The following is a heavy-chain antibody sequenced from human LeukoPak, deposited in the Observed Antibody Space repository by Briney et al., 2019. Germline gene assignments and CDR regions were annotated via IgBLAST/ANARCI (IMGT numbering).Heavy chain of an antibody. J-gene: IGHJ4*02. Sequence: GGSLRLSCAASGFTFSSYVMHWVRQAPGKGLEWVAIISYDGSNEYYADSVKGRFTISRDNAKNSLYLQMNSLRAEDTAVYYCAAEDAMVRVFDYWGQGTLVTVSS. CDR2: ISYDGSNE. V-gene: IGHV3-30*04. CDR1: GFTFSSYV. D-gene: IGHD3-10*01. CDR3: AAEDAMVRVFDY.